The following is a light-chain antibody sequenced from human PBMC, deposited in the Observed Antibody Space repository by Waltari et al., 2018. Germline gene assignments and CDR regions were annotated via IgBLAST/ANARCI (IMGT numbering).Light chain of an antibody. CDR2: GAS. CDR1: QSVSRD. J-gene: IGKJ4*01. Sequence: EVVMTQSPATLSVSPGERATLSCRASQSVSRDLAWYQQKPGQAPRLLIYGASTRITGVPARFNGSGSGAEFSLTISSLQSEDVAIYYCQQFNNWPQTFGGGTQVEIK. CDR3: QQFNNWPQT. V-gene: IGKV3-15*01.